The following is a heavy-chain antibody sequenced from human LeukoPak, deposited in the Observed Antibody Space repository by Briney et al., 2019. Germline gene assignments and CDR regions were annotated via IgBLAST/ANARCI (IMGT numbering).Heavy chain of an antibody. CDR2: IYSGGST. V-gene: IGHV3-53*01. D-gene: IGHD4-23*01. CDR1: GFTVSSNY. J-gene: IGHJ5*02. Sequence: SGGSLRLSCAASGFTVSSNYMSWVRQAPGKGLEWVSLIYSGGSTYYADSVKGRFTISRDNSKNTVYLQMNSLRAEDTAVYYCARNYGGNWFDPWGQGTLVTVSS. CDR3: ARNYGGNWFDP.